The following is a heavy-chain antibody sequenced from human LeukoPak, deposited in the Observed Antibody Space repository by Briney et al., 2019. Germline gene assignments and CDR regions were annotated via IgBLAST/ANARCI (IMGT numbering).Heavy chain of an antibody. CDR3: AKLRVTIFGVVTADDY. CDR1: RFTFSSYG. J-gene: IGHJ4*02. Sequence: GGSLRLSCAASRFTFSSYGMSWVRQAPGKGLEWVSSISGSGGSTYYADSVKGRFTISRDNSKNTLYLQMNSLRAEDTAVYYCAKLRVTIFGVVTADDYWGQGTLVTVSS. CDR2: ISGSGGST. D-gene: IGHD3-3*01. V-gene: IGHV3-23*01.